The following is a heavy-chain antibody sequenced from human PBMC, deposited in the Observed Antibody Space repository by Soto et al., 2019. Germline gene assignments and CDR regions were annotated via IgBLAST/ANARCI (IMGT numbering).Heavy chain of an antibody. CDR1: GFTFGSYG. CDR3: AKGPDIVATIDFDY. Sequence: GGSLRLSCAASGFTFGSYGMHWVRQAPGKGLEWVAGISYDGSRKYYADSGKGRFTISRDNSKNTLYLQMNSLRVEDTSVYYCAKGPDIVATIDFDYWGQGALVTVSS. V-gene: IGHV3-30*18. CDR2: ISYDGSRK. J-gene: IGHJ4*02. D-gene: IGHD5-12*01.